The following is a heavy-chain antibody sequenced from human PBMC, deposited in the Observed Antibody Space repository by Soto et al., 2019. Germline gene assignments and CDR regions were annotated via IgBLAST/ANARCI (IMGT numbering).Heavy chain of an antibody. CDR1: GYTFTGYG. V-gene: IGHV1-18*01. J-gene: IGHJ4*02. D-gene: IGHD2-2*01. CDR3: ARVVGLGTNIVVVPAAMFDY. CDR2: ISAYNGNT. Sequence: ASVKVSCKASGYTFTGYGISWVRQAPGQGLEWMGWISAYNGNTNYAQKLQGRVTMTTDTSTSTAYMELRSLRSDDTAVYYFARVVGLGTNIVVVPAAMFDYWGQGTLVTVSS.